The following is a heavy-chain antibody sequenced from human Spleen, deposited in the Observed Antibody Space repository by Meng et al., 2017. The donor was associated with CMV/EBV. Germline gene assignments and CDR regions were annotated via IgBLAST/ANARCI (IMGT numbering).Heavy chain of an antibody. CDR3: ARDRKGSLFGLDWFDP. D-gene: IGHD3-16*01. CDR2: INPNSGGT. CDR1: GYTFTGYY. V-gene: IGHV1-2*02. Sequence: ASVKVACNASGYTFTGYYMHWVRQAPGQGLEWMGWINPNSGGTNYAQKFQGRFTMTRDTSISTAYMELSRLRSDDTAVYYCARDRKGSLFGLDWFDPWGQGTLVTVSS. J-gene: IGHJ5*02.